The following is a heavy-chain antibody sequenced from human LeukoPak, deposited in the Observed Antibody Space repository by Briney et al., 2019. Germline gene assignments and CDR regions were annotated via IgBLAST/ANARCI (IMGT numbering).Heavy chain of an antibody. J-gene: IGHJ3*02. CDR1: GFTFSSYG. CDR2: ISYDGSNK. Sequence: GGSLRLSCAASGFTFSSYGMHWVRQAPGKGLEWVAVISYDGSNKYYADSVKGRFTISRDNSKNTLYLQMNSLRAEDTAVYYCAKCLGEWSPSNDAFDIWGQGTMVTVSS. CDR3: AKCLGEWSPSNDAFDI. D-gene: IGHD3-3*01. V-gene: IGHV3-30*18.